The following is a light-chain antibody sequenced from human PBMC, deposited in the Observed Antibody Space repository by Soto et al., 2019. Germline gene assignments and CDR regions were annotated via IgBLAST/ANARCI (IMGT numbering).Light chain of an antibody. J-gene: IGKJ1*01. Sequence: EIVLIQSPATLSLSPGERATLSCGASQSVSSYLAWYQQKPGQAPRLLIYDASNRATGIPARFSGSGSGTDFTLTISSLEPEDFAVYSCQQRSNWPRTLGQGTKVDIK. CDR3: QQRSNWPRT. CDR1: QSVSSY. V-gene: IGKV3-11*01. CDR2: DAS.